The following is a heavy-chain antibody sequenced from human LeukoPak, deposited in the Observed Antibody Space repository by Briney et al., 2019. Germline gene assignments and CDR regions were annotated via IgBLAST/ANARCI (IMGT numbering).Heavy chain of an antibody. CDR2: ISAYNGNT. CDR3: ARDRGCTNGVCYRDYYYYYMDV. D-gene: IGHD2-8*01. V-gene: IGHV1-18*01. J-gene: IGHJ6*03. Sequence: GASVKVSCKASGYTFTSYGISWVRQAPGQGLEWMGWISAYNGNTNYAQKLQGRVTMTTDTSTSTAYMELRSLRSDDTAVYYCARDRGCTNGVCYRDYYYYYMDVWGKGTTVTVSS. CDR1: GYTFTSYG.